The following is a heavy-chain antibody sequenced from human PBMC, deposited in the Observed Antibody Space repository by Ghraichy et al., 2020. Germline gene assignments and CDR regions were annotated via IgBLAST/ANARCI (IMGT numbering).Heavy chain of an antibody. CDR3: ARDSIHPYIAAAGTYYYGVDV. D-gene: IGHD6-13*01. CDR2: IKQDGSEK. Sequence: ETLSLTCAASGFTFSSYWMSWVRQAPGKGLEWVANIKQDGSEKYYVDSVKGRFTISRDNAKNSLYLQMNSLRAEDTAVYYCARDSIHPYIAAAGTYYYGVDVWGQGTTLTVSS. CDR1: GFTFSSYW. J-gene: IGHJ6*02. V-gene: IGHV3-7*01.